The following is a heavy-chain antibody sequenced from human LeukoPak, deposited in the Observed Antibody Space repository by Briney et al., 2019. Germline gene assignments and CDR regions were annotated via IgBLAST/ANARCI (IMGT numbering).Heavy chain of an antibody. V-gene: IGHV4-34*01. CDR1: GGSFSGYY. Sequence: SETLSLTCAVYGGSFSGYYWSWIRQPPGKGLEWIGEINHSGSTNYNPSLKSRVTISVDTSKNQFSLKLSSVTAADTAVYYCARGLASGYGGNSPFDYWGQGTLVTVSS. CDR3: ARGLASGYGGNSPFDY. D-gene: IGHD4-23*01. J-gene: IGHJ4*02. CDR2: INHSGST.